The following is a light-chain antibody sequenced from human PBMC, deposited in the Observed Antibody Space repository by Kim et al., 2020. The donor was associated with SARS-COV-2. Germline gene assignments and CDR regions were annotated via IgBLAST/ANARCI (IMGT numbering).Light chain of an antibody. CDR3: QVWDSSSDHVV. CDR1: KIGSKI. CDR2: YDN. Sequence: SYELTQPPSVSVAPGKTARITCGGNKIGSKIVHWYQKKTGQAPVLVILYDNDRPSGIPERFSGSNSGNTATLTISRVEAGDEADYYCQVWDSSSDHVVFGGGTQLTVL. V-gene: IGLV3-21*04. J-gene: IGLJ2*01.